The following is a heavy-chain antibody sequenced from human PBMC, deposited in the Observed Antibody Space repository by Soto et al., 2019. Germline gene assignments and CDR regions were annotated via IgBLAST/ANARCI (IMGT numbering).Heavy chain of an antibody. D-gene: IGHD3-10*01. CDR3: ARDFYFDVSSRGGYDP. CDR2: ISADNGDT. CDR1: GYTFSSYS. J-gene: IGHJ5*02. Sequence: QLVQSGPEVKKAGDSVRVSCQASGYTFSSYSITWMRQAPGQGLQLMGWISADNGDTDYAKNFQGRVTMTADTATNTAYMDLRSLRGADTAVYYCARDFYFDVSSRGGYDPWGQRTLVTVSS. V-gene: IGHV1-18*04.